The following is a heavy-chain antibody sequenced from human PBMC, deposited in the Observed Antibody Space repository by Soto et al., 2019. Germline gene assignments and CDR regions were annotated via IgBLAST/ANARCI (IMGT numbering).Heavy chain of an antibody. J-gene: IGHJ4*01. Sequence: SETLSLTCTVSTDSITSYYWSWFRQPAGKGLEWIGRIYTTGNTNYNPSLKSRVTMSLDTSKNQFSLKLSSVTAADTAVYYCARGSRDGYKIWGQGILVTVSS. CDR2: IYTTGNT. CDR1: TDSITSYY. D-gene: IGHD5-18*01. V-gene: IGHV4-4*07. CDR3: ARGSRDGYKI.